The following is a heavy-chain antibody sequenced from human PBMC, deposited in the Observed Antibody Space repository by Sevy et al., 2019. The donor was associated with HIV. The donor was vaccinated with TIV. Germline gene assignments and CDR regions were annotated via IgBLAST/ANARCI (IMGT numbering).Heavy chain of an antibody. CDR3: ARARGIPHYYYGMDV. CDR2: IFPVDSDT. CDR1: GYSFTTYW. D-gene: IGHD1-26*01. J-gene: IGHJ6*02. V-gene: IGHV5-51*01. Sequence: GESLKISCKGSGYSFTTYWIGWVRQMPGKGLEWMGIIFPVDSDTRYSPSCQGQVTISADNSIRTAYLQWSSLKASDTAMYYCARARGIPHYYYGMDVWGQGTTVTVSS.